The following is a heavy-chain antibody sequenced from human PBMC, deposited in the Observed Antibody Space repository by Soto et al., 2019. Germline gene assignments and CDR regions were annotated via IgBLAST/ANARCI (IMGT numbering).Heavy chain of an antibody. Sequence: SETLSLTCAVYGGSFSGYYWSWIRQPPGKGLEWIGEINHSGSTNYNPSLKSRVTISVDTSKNQFSLKLSSVTAADTAVYYCARRGWGSYYYYYGMDVWGQGTTVTVSS. J-gene: IGHJ6*02. CDR2: INHSGST. V-gene: IGHV4-34*01. CDR3: ARRGWGSYYYYYGMDV. CDR1: GGSFSGYY. D-gene: IGHD3-16*01.